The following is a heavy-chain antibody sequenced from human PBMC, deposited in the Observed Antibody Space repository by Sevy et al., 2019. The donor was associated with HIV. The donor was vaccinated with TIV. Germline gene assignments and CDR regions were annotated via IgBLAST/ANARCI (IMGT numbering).Heavy chain of an antibody. Sequence: SETLSLTCAVSGCSISSTNWWSWVRQPPGKGLEGIGEVYDSGSTNYNPSVKSRVTISVDKAKNQFSVKLSSVTAADTAVYYCAREKTTAFAFDLWGQGALVTVSS. CDR2: VYDSGST. J-gene: IGHJ4*02. CDR1: GCSISSTNW. CDR3: AREKTTAFAFDL. D-gene: IGHD4-17*01. V-gene: IGHV4-4*02.